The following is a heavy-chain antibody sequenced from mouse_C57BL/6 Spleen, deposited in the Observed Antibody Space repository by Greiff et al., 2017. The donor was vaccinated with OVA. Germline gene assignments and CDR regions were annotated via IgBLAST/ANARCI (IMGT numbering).Heavy chain of an antibody. Sequence: VQLQQSGPELVKPGASVKISCKASGYTFTDYYMNWVKQSPGKSLEWIGDINPNNGGTSYNQKFKGKATLTVAKSSSTAYMELRSLASEDSAVYYCARQAWFAYWGQGTLVTVSA. CDR3: ARQAWFAY. V-gene: IGHV1-26*01. CDR2: INPNNGGT. J-gene: IGHJ3*01. CDR1: GYTFTDYY.